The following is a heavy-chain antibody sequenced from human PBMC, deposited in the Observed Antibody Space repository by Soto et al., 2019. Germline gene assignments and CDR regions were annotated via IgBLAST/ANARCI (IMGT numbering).Heavy chain of an antibody. D-gene: IGHD6-19*01. J-gene: IGHJ4*02. V-gene: IGHV4-59*08. CDR1: GGSISSYY. CDR2: IYYSGTT. CDR3: ARRGSINSAWPL. Sequence: QVQLQESGPGLVKPSETLSLTCTVSGGSISSYYWSWIRQPPGKGLEWIGYIYYSGTTSYNPSLKSRVTISVDTSKHQFSLKLSSVTAADTAVYSCARRGSINSAWPLWGQGTRVTVSS.